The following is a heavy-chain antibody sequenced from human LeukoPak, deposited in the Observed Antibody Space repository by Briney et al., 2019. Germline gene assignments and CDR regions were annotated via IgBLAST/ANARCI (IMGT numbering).Heavy chain of an antibody. V-gene: IGHV4-59*08. J-gene: IGHJ4*02. Sequence: SETLSLTCTVSGGSISSYYWSWIRQPPGKELEWIGYIYYSGSTKYNPSLKSQVIISVDTSKNQFSLKLSSVTAADTAVYYCARHSLILTGYPFDYWGQGTLVTVSS. CDR3: ARHSLILTGYPFDY. CDR2: IYYSGST. D-gene: IGHD3-9*01. CDR1: GGSISSYY.